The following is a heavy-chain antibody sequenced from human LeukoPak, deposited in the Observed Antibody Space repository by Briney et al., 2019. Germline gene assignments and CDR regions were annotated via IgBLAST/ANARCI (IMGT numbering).Heavy chain of an antibody. CDR2: ISWNSGSI. D-gene: IGHD3-10*01. CDR1: GFTFDDYA. Sequence: GRSLRLSCAASGFTFDDYAMHWVRHAPGKGLEWVSGISWNSGSIGYADSVKGRFTISRDNAKNSLYLQMNSLRAEDTALYYCAKDGYYGSGMNYGMDVWGQGTTVTVSS. J-gene: IGHJ6*02. CDR3: AKDGYYGSGMNYGMDV. V-gene: IGHV3-9*01.